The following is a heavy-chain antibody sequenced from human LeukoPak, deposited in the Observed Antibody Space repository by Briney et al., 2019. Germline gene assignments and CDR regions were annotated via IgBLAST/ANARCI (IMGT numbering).Heavy chain of an antibody. CDR2: INPNSGGT. Sequence: ASVKVSCKASGYTFTGYYMHWVRQAPGQGLEWMGWINPNSGGTNYAQKFQGRVTMTRDTSISTAYMELSRLRSDDTAVYYCARARLGYYYDSSGYWFDYWSQGTLVTVSS. V-gene: IGHV1-2*02. CDR3: ARARLGYYYDSSGYWFDY. D-gene: IGHD3-22*01. CDR1: GYTFTGYY. J-gene: IGHJ4*02.